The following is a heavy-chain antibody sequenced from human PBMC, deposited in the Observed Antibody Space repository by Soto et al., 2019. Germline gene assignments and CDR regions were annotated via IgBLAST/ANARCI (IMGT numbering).Heavy chain of an antibody. CDR1: GYSFTSYW. V-gene: IGHV5-51*01. CDR2: IYTGDSDT. CDR3: SISGASQWLKF. Sequence: GESLKISCEGSGYSFTSYWIGWVRQVPGKGLGWMGIIYTGDSDTRYSPSFQGQVTISADKSISTAYLQWSSLKASDTAIYYCSISGASQWLKFCGQGSLVTVSS. J-gene: IGHJ4*02. D-gene: IGHD6-19*01.